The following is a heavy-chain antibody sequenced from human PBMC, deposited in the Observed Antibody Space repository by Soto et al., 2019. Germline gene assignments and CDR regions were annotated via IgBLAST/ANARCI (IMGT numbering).Heavy chain of an antibody. V-gene: IGHV3-7*05. D-gene: IGHD1-26*01. CDR2: IKHDGSEK. J-gene: IGHJ4*02. CDR1: GLIFSSYW. Sequence: EVQLVESGGGLVQPGGSLRLSCAASGLIFSSYWMTWVRQPPGKGLEWVANIKHDGSEKYYVDSVKGRFTISRDNAKNSVYLQMNSLRAEDTAAYYCAEGGSYHDYWGQGTLVTVFS. CDR3: AEGGSYHDY.